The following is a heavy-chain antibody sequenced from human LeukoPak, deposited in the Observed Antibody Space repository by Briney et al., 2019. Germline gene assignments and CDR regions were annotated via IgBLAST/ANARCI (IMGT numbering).Heavy chain of an antibody. D-gene: IGHD1-1*01. J-gene: IGHJ4*02. CDR1: GYTFTYHY. V-gene: IGHV1-46*01. CDR3: ARESDVGKDFDC. CDR2: INPSNGDT. Sequence: VASVKVSCKASGYTFTYHYIHLVRQAPGQGLEWMGIINPSNGDTNYAQRFQGRVTMTRDTSTGTVYMELSSLDSEDTAVYYCARESDVGKDFDCWGQGTLVTVSS.